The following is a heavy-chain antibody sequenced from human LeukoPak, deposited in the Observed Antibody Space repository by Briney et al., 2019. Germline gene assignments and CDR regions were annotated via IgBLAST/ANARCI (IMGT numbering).Heavy chain of an antibody. J-gene: IGHJ6*03. V-gene: IGHV3-30*18. CDR3: AKDGNNYMDV. Sequence: GGSLRLSCAASGFNFSNYWMSWVRQAPGKGLEWVAVISYDGSNKYYADSVKGRFTISRDNSKNTLYLQMNSLRAEDTAVYYCAKDGNNYMDVWGKGTTVTISS. CDR1: GFNFSNYW. CDR2: ISYDGSNK.